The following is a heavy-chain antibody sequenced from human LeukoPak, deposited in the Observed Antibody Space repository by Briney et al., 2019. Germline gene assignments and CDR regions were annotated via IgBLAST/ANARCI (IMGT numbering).Heavy chain of an antibody. CDR1: GGTFSSYT. V-gene: IGHV1-69*02. CDR3: ARLGYCSSNSCYSFDY. Sequence: SVKVSCKACGGTFSSYTISWVRPAPGQGLEWMGRIIPILGIANNTQKFQGRVTTTADKTTSTAYMELSSLRAEDTAVYYSARLGYCSSNSCYSFDYWGQGTLVTVSS. CDR2: IIPILGIA. D-gene: IGHD2-2*01. J-gene: IGHJ4*02.